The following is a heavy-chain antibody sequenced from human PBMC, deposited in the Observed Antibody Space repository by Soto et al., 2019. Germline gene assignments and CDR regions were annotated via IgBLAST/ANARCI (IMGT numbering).Heavy chain of an antibody. V-gene: IGHV4-59*01. J-gene: IGHJ4*02. CDR3: ASGGWSMDY. CDR2: IYYSGST. CDR1: SGSINNNY. D-gene: IGHD6-19*01. Sequence: QVQLQESGPGLVKPSETLSLTCTVSSGSINNNYWSWIRQPPGKGLERIGYIYYSGSTNYNPSLKSRVTISVDTSKSQFYLRLTSVTAADTAVDYCASGGWSMDYWGQGTLVTVSS.